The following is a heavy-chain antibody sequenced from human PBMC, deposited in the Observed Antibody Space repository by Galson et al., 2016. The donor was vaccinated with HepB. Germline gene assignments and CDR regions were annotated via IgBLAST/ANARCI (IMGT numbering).Heavy chain of an antibody. D-gene: IGHD5-24*01. CDR2: IRGNGGAP. V-gene: IGHV3-74*01. CDR1: GFTFSSYW. J-gene: IGHJ4*02. Sequence: SLRLSCAASGFTFSSYWMHWVRQAPGKGLVWVSRIRGNGGAPSYADSVRGRFTISRDNAKSTLYLQMNSLRVEDTAGYYCARDHGGYNSMDYWGQGTLVTVSS. CDR3: ARDHGGYNSMDY.